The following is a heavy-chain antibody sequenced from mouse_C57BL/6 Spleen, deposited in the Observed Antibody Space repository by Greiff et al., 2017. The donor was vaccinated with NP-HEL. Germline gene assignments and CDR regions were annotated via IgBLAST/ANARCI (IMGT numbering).Heavy chain of an antibody. CDR2: ISNLAYSI. D-gene: IGHD1-1*01. V-gene: IGHV5-15*01. CDR3: ARHDTTVVARRYAMDY. J-gene: IGHJ4*01. CDR1: GFTFSDYG. Sequence: EVQGVESGGGLVQPGGSLKLSCAASGFTFSDYGMAWVRQAPRKGPEWVAFISNLAYSIYYADTVTGRFTISRENAKNTLYLEMSSLRSEDTAMYYCARHDTTVVARRYAMDYWGQGTSVTVSS.